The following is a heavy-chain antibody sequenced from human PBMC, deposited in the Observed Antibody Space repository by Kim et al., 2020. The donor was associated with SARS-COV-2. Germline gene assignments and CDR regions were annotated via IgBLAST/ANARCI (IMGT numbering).Heavy chain of an antibody. Sequence: VGSLRLSCAASGFTFSDFAMNWVRQAPGQGLEWISSINSIDDNTYYADSVKGRFTISRDNSKNTVYLQMNSLRADDTAVYYCRKSGSVDSWGQGSLVTVS. CDR3: RKSGSVDS. CDR2: INSIDDNT. CDR1: GFTFSDFA. J-gene: IGHJ4*02. V-gene: IGHV3-23*01. D-gene: IGHD6-25*01.